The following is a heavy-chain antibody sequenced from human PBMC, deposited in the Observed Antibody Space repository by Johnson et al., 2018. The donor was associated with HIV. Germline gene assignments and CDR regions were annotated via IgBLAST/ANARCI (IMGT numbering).Heavy chain of an antibody. D-gene: IGHD3-22*01. CDR3: ASSSYYDSSGFYAFDI. J-gene: IGHJ3*02. V-gene: IGHV3-23*04. CDR1: GFTFSSYA. Sequence: VQLVESGGGLVQPGGSLRLSCAASGFTFSSYAMSWVRQAPGKGLEWVSRINGDGTGSTYADSVKGRFTISRDNSKNTLNLQMNSLRAEDTAVFYCASSSYYDSSGFYAFDIWGQGTMVTVSS. CDR2: INGDGTGS.